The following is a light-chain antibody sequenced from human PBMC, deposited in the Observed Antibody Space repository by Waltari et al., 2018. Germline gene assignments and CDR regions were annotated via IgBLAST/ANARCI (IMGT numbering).Light chain of an antibody. Sequence: EIVLTQSPGTLSLSPGERATLSCRASQSVSKYLAWYQQKPGQAPRLLIYDASTRATDIPDRFSATGWGTDFSLSSSRLEPEDFTVYYCQKYGTLPATLGQGTKVQMK. V-gene: IGKV3-20*01. CDR2: DAS. J-gene: IGKJ1*01. CDR3: QKYGTLPAT. CDR1: QSVSKY.